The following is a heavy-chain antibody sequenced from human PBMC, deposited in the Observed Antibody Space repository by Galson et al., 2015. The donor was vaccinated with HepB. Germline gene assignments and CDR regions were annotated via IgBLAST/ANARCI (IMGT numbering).Heavy chain of an antibody. Sequence: SLRLSCAASGFTFSSYAMHWVRQAPGKGLEWVAVISYDGSNKYYADSVKGRFTISRDNSKNTLYLQMNSLRAEDTAVYYCARAFLSGEFYYYGMDVWGQGTTVTVSS. J-gene: IGHJ6*02. V-gene: IGHV3-30-3*01. CDR1: GFTFSSYA. CDR3: ARAFLSGEFYYYGMDV. D-gene: IGHD3-16*01. CDR2: ISYDGSNK.